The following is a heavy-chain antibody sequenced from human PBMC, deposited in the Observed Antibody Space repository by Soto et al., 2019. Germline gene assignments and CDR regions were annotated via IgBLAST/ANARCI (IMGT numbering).Heavy chain of an antibody. CDR2: VSTSGAT. CDR1: DDFISSYY. D-gene: IGHD3-9*01. Sequence: SETLSLTWTVSDDFISSYYWNWIRQPAGKGLEWIGCVSTSGATNYNPSLESRVTMSVDTSKKQFSLKLTSVTAADTAVYFCARADYEILTGSYAMDVWGQGTTVTVS. J-gene: IGHJ6*02. CDR3: ARADYEILTGSYAMDV. V-gene: IGHV4-4*07.